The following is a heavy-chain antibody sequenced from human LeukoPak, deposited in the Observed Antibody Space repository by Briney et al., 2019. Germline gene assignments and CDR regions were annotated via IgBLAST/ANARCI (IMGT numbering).Heavy chain of an antibody. CDR2: ISGSGGST. V-gene: IGHV3-23*01. Sequence: PGGSLRLSCAASGFTFSSYAMSWVRPAPGKGLEWVSAISGSGGSTYYADSVKGRFTISRDNSKNTLYLQMNSLRAEDTAVYYCAKDLRRYDSSGYSNYWGQGTLVTVSS. CDR3: AKDLRRYDSSGYSNY. CDR1: GFTFSSYA. J-gene: IGHJ4*02. D-gene: IGHD3-22*01.